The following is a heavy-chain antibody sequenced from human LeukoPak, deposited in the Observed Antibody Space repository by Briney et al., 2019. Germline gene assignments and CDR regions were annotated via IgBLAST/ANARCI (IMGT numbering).Heavy chain of an antibody. Sequence: PSETLSLTCAVYGGSFSGYYWSWIHQPPGKGLEWIGEINHSGSTNYNPSLKSRVTISVDTSKNQFSLKLSSVTAADTAVYYCALGYCSSTSCVRAFDIWGQGTMVTDSS. J-gene: IGHJ3*02. CDR2: INHSGST. D-gene: IGHD2-2*01. CDR1: GGSFSGYY. CDR3: ALGYCSSTSCVRAFDI. V-gene: IGHV4-34*01.